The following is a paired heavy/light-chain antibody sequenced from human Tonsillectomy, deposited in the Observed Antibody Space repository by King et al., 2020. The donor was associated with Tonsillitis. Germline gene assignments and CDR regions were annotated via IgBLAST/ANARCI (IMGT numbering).Light chain of an antibody. CDR3: MQATHWPLS. CDR1: QSLVHSDGNTY. CDR2: KVS. V-gene: IGKV2-30*02. Sequence: DVVMTQSPLSLPVTLGQPASISCRSSQSLVHSDGNTYLNWFQQRPGQSPRRLIYKVSNRDSGVPDRFSGSGSGTDFTLKISRVEAEDVGVYYCMQATHWPLSFGGGTKVEIK. J-gene: IGKJ4*01.
Heavy chain of an antibody. CDR3: AKDPGLRQQLDAFDI. D-gene: IGHD6-13*01. J-gene: IGHJ3*02. V-gene: IGHV3-23*01. CDR2: LTSGGTT. CDR1: GFTFTSYA. Sequence: EVQLLESGGGLVQPGGSLRLSCAASGFTFTSYAMSWVRQAPGRGLEWVSALTSGGTTYYADSVKGRFTISRDNSKNTLYLQMNSLRAVDTAIYYCAKDPGLRQQLDAFDIWGQGTMVTVSS.